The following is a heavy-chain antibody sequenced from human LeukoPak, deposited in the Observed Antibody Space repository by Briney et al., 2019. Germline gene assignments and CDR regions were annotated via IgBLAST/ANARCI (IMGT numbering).Heavy chain of an antibody. CDR3: ARDLGDLVRGVISGWFDP. Sequence: VASVKVSCKASGYTFTGYYMHWVRQAPGQGLEWMGWINPNSGGTNYAQKFQGWVTMTRDTSISTAYMELSRLRSDDTAVYYCARDLGDLVRGVISGWFDPWGQGTLVTVSP. V-gene: IGHV1-2*04. CDR2: INPNSGGT. J-gene: IGHJ5*02. CDR1: GYTFTGYY. D-gene: IGHD3-10*01.